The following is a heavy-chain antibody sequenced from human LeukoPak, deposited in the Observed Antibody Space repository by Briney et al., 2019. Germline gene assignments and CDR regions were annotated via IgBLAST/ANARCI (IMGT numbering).Heavy chain of an antibody. CDR3: ATDAYYYGSGSYYAPFDY. V-gene: IGHV4-61*02. J-gene: IGHJ4*02. CDR1: GGSISSGSYY. CDR2: IYTSGST. D-gene: IGHD3-10*01. Sequence: SQTLSLTCTVSGGSISSGSYYWSWIRQPAGKRLEWIGRIYTSGSTNYNPSLKSRVTISVDTSKNQFSLKLSSVTAADTAVYFCATDAYYYGSGSYYAPFDYWGQGTLVTVSS.